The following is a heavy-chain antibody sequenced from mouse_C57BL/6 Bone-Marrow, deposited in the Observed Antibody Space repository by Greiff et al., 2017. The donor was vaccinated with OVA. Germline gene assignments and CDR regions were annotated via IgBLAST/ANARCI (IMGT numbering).Heavy chain of an antibody. CDR3: TRGGDYYGSSSSYWYFDV. CDR1: GYTFTDYE. D-gene: IGHD1-1*01. J-gene: IGHJ1*03. CDR2: IDPETGGT. Sequence: QVQLQQSGAELVRPGASVTLSCKASGYTFTDYEMHWVKQTPVHGLEWIGAIDPETGGTAYNQKFKGKAILTADKSSSTAYMELRSLTSEDSAVYYCTRGGDYYGSSSSYWYFDVWGTGTTVTVSS. V-gene: IGHV1-15*01.